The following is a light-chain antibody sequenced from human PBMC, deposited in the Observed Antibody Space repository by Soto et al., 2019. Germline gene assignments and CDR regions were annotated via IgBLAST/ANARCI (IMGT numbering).Light chain of an antibody. CDR2: DVS. CDR1: SSDVGDYNY. CDR3: SSYRAYSTLVV. V-gene: IGLV2-14*01. J-gene: IGLJ3*02. Sequence: QSALTQPASVSGSPGQSITISCTGTSSDVGDYNYVSWYQQHPGKAPKLMMYDVSKRPSGISNRFSGSKSGNTAPLTISGLQAEDEADYYCSSYRAYSTLVVFGGGTQLTVL.